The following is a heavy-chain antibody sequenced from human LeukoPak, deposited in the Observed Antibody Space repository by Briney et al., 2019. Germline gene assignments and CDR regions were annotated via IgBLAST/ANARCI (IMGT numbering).Heavy chain of an antibody. V-gene: IGHV3-33*01. CDR3: ARDRTHYADY. CDR2: IWYDGSNK. CDR1: GFTFSHCG. Sequence: GSLRLSCPTSGFTFSHCGMHWVRRAPGKGLEWVAVIWYDGSNKYYADSVKGRFTISRDNSKNTLYLQMNGLRAEDTAVYYCARDRTHYADYWGQGTLVTVSS. J-gene: IGHJ4*02.